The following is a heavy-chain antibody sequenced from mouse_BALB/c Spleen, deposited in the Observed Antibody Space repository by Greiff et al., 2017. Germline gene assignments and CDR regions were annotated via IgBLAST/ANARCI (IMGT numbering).Heavy chain of an antibody. CDR2: ISYSGST. D-gene: IGHD1-3*01. Sequence: EVQLQQSGPGLVKPSQSLSLTCTVTGYSITSDYAWNWIRQFPGNKLEWMGYISYSGSTSYNPSLKSRISITRDTSKNQFFLQLNSVTTEDTATYYCARESSYYAMDYWGQGTSVTVSS. CDR3: ARESSYYAMDY. CDR1: GYSITSDYA. J-gene: IGHJ4*01. V-gene: IGHV3-2*02.